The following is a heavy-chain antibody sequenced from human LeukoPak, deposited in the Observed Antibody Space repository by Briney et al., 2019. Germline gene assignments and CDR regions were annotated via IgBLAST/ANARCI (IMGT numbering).Heavy chain of an antibody. Sequence: SEILSLTCTVSGGSISSYYWSWIRQPAGKGLEWIGRIYTSGSTNYNPSLKSRVAMSVDMSKNQFSLKLSSVTAADTAVYYCARDADIVVVPAAGAFDIWGQGTMVTVSS. CDR1: GGSISSYY. D-gene: IGHD2-2*01. V-gene: IGHV4-4*07. J-gene: IGHJ3*02. CDR2: IYTSGST. CDR3: ARDADIVVVPAAGAFDI.